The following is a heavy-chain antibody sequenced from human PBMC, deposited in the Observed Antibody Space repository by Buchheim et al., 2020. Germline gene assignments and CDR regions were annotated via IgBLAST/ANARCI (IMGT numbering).Heavy chain of an antibody. J-gene: IGHJ4*02. Sequence: EVQLVESGGGLVQPGGSLRLSCAASGFTFTNNGMSWVRQPPGKGLEWVASVKKDGSETYYVDFARGRFTISRDNAKNSLYLQMNSLRAEDTAVYFCVRGGGWTDFWGQGA. V-gene: IGHV3-7*01. CDR3: VRGGGWTDF. CDR2: VKKDGSET. CDR1: GFTFTNNG. D-gene: IGHD6-19*01.